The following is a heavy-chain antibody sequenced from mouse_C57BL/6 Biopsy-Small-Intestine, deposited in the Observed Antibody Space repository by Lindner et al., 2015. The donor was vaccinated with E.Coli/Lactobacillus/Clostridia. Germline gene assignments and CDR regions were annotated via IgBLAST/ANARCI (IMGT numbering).Heavy chain of an antibody. CDR2: INPSSGYT. Sequence: VQLQESGAELARPGASVKMSCKASGYTFTSYTMHWVKQRPGQGLEWIGYINPSSGYTTYNQKFKDKATLTADKSSSTVYMQLSSLTSEDSAVYYCARRGLITTVVAPDYWGQGTTLTVSS. D-gene: IGHD1-1*01. V-gene: IGHV1-4*01. CDR1: GYTFTSYT. CDR3: ARRGLITTVVAPDY. J-gene: IGHJ2*01.